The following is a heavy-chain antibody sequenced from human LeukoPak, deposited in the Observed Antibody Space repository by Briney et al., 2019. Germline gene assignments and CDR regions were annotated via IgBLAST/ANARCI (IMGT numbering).Heavy chain of an antibody. V-gene: IGHV4-30-4*08. CDR2: IHYSGST. Sequence: ASENLSRTCTGSGGAISSADYYWSWIRQPPGKGPEWIGYIHYSGSTSYKPSLKSRLTISIDTSKNQFSLKLSSVTAADTAVYYCASGSYYFDYWGQGTLVTVSS. CDR1: GGAISSADYY. CDR3: ASGSYYFDY. D-gene: IGHD1-26*01. J-gene: IGHJ4*02.